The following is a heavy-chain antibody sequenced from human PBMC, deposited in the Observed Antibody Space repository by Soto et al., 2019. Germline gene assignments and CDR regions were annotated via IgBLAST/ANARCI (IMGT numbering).Heavy chain of an antibody. J-gene: IGHJ4*02. D-gene: IGHD6-19*01. V-gene: IGHV3-30*03. Sequence: GGSLRLSCEASTFAFTFRNYGMHWVRLVPGKGLEWLAVISHDGDDQYYADSVKGRFTVSRDNVRNILYLQMNSLTSDDTAVYYCTRGRTTGPVAVSETILGGYWGQGTLVTVSS. CDR1: TFAFTFRNYG. CDR2: ISHDGDDQ. CDR3: TRGRTTGPVAVSETILGGY.